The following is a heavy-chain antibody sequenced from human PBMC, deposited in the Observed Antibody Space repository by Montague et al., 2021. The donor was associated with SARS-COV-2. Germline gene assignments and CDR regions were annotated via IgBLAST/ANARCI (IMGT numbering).Heavy chain of an antibody. V-gene: IGHV4-59*01. CDR3: ARAQNTCFIANCVNYFDV. D-gene: IGHD1-1*01. CDR1: GGSMSGYY. Sequence: ETLSLTCEVSGGSMSGYYWTWIRQSPGKGLEWIGYVHYTGSTKYNPSLKTRVSLSLDTPKNHFSLHLSSVTAADTAIYFCARAQNTCFIANCVNYFDVWGLGAPVTVSS. CDR2: VHYTGST. J-gene: IGHJ4*02.